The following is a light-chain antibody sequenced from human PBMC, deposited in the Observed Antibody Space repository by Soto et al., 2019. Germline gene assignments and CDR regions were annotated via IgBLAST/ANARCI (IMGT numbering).Light chain of an antibody. Sequence: EVVLTQSPGTLSLSPGERATLSCRASQSVSSTYLVWYQQKPGQTPRLLIYGASNRATGIPDRFSGSGSGTDFTLTISRLEPEDFAVYYCQQYGSSPWTFGQGTKVDIK. CDR1: QSVSSTY. CDR2: GAS. CDR3: QQYGSSPWT. J-gene: IGKJ1*01. V-gene: IGKV3-20*01.